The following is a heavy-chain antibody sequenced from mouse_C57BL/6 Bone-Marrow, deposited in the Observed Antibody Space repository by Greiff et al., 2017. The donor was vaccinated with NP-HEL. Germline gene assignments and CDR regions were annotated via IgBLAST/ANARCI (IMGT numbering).Heavy chain of an antibody. J-gene: IGHJ3*01. Sequence: EVPGVESGGGLVQPKGSLKLSCAASGFSFNTYAMNWVRQAPGKGLEWVARIRSKSNNYATYYADSVKDSFTISRDDSESMVYLQMNNLKTEDTAMYYCVRQGSYYGNYAWFAYWGQGTLVTVSA. CDR3: VRQGSYYGNYAWFAY. V-gene: IGHV10-1*01. CDR2: IRSKSNNYAT. D-gene: IGHD2-1*01. CDR1: GFSFNTYA.